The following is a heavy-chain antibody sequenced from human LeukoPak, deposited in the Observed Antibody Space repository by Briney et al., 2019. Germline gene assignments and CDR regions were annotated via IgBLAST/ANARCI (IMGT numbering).Heavy chain of an antibody. CDR3: AREAVYSSSWYWFDP. D-gene: IGHD6-13*01. CDR2: IKQDGSQK. V-gene: IGHV3-7*01. Sequence: GGSLRLSCAASGFTFSSYWMSWVRQAPGKGLEWVANIKQDGSQKYYVDSVKGRFTISRDNAKNSLYLQMNSLRAEDTAVYYCAREAVYSSSWYWFDPWGQGTLVTVSS. J-gene: IGHJ5*02. CDR1: GFTFSSYW.